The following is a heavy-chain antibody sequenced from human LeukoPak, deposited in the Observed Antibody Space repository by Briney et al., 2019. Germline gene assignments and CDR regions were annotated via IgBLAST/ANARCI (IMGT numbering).Heavy chain of an antibody. V-gene: IGHV4-34*01. CDR1: GGSFSGYY. J-gene: IGHJ3*02. D-gene: IGHD1-26*01. Sequence: SETLSLTCAVYGGSFSGYYWSWIRQPPGKGLEWIGEINHSGSTNYNPSLKSRVTISVDTSKNQFSLKLSSVTAADTAGYYCARDTRPMRVGATGGVSAFDIWGQGTMVTVSS. CDR2: INHSGST. CDR3: ARDTRPMRVGATGGVSAFDI.